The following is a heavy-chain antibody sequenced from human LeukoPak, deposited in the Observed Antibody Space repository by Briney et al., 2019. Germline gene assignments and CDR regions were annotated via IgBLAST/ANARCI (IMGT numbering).Heavy chain of an antibody. Sequence: GGSLRLSCAASGFRFSSYEMNWARQAPGKGLEWVSYIRSSVSTTCYPDSVKGRFTISRDNAKNSLYLQMNSLRAEDTALYYCAKVQEAYYYGMDVWGQGTTVTVSS. J-gene: IGHJ6*02. CDR3: AKVQEAYYYGMDV. V-gene: IGHV3-48*03. CDR2: IRSSVSTT. CDR1: GFRFSSYE.